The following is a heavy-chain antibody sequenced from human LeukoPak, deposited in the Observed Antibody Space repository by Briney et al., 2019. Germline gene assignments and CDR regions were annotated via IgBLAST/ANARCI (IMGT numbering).Heavy chain of an antibody. J-gene: IGHJ4*02. CDR2: IIPIFGAA. Sequence: SVKVSCKASGGTFSSYAMSWVRQAPGQGLEWMGGIIPIFGAANYAQKFQGRVTITADESTSTAYMELSSLRSEDTAVYYCARARGRNIVVVPAAIYYFDYWGQGTLVTVSS. CDR1: GGTFSSYA. D-gene: IGHD2-2*02. V-gene: IGHV1-69*13. CDR3: ARARGRNIVVVPAAIYYFDY.